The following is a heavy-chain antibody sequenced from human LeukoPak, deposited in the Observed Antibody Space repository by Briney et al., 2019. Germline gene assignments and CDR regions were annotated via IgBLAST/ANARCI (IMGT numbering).Heavy chain of an antibody. CDR1: GGTFSSYA. J-gene: IGHJ5*02. D-gene: IGHD3-3*01. Sequence: SSVKVSCKASGGTFSSYAISWVRQAPGQGLEWMGGIIPIFGTANCAQKFQGRVTITADESTSTAYMELSSLRSEDTAVYYCARVGEWFNWFDPWGQGTLVTVSS. CDR2: IIPIFGTA. V-gene: IGHV1-69*01. CDR3: ARVGEWFNWFDP.